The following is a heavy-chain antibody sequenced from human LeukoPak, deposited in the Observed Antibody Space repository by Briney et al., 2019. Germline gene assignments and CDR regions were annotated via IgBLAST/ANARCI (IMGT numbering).Heavy chain of an antibody. D-gene: IGHD3-22*01. V-gene: IGHV3-48*03. Sequence: GGSLRLSCAASGFTFSSYEMNWVRQAPGKGLEWVSYISSSGSTIYYADSVKGRFTISRDNAKNSLYLQMNSLRAEDTAVYYCASPLTYYYDSSGYYDLDYWGQGTLVTVSS. CDR2: ISSSGSTI. CDR1: GFTFSSYE. J-gene: IGHJ4*02. CDR3: ASPLTYYYDSSGYYDLDY.